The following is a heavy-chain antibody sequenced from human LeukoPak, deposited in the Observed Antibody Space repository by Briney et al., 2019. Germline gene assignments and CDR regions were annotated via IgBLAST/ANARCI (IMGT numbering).Heavy chain of an antibody. D-gene: IGHD2-15*01. V-gene: IGHV3-53*01. J-gene: IGHJ4*02. CDR2: GGST. Sequence: GGSTHYADSVKGRFTISRDNSKNTLYLQMSSLRAEDTAVYYCARGFCSGGSCYDFDYWGQGTLVTVSS. CDR3: ARGFCSGGSCYDFDY.